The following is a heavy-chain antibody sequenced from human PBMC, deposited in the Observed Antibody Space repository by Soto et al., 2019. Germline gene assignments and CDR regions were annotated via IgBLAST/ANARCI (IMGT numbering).Heavy chain of an antibody. CDR1: CFTFGNHW. D-gene: IGHD3-10*01. CDR2: ISPDGHDR. Sequence: AGGPKLLCKASSCFTFGNHWMTWLRQAPGKGLEWVAHISPDGHDRLYVDSVRGRFTVSRDNTENSLYLQMNFLRVEDTAVYYCANPSRDTSPDFCGRGTLVTVSS. CDR3: ANPSRDTSPDF. V-gene: IGHV3-7*01. J-gene: IGHJ4*02.